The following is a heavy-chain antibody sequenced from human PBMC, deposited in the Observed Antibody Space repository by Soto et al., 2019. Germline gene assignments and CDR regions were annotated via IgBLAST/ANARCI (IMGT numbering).Heavy chain of an antibody. D-gene: IGHD3-10*01. CDR2: INPSGGST. CDR3: ARNAGSRYYGSGSYYPY. V-gene: IGHV1-46*03. J-gene: IGHJ4*02. CDR1: GYTFTSYY. Sequence: ASVRVSCKASGYTFTSYYMHWVRQAPGQGLEWMGIINPSGGSTSYAQKFQGRVTMTRDTSTSTVYMELSSLRSEDTAVYYCARNAGSRYYGSGSYYPYWGQGTLVTVSP.